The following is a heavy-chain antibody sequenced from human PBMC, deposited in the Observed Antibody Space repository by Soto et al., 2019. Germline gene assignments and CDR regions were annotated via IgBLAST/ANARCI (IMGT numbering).Heavy chain of an antibody. Sequence: QVQLVQSGAEVKKPGSSVKVSCKASGGTFSSYAISWVRQAPGQGLEWMGGIIPIFGTVNYAQKFQGRVTITADESXXTACMELRSLRSEDTAVYYCARGNHRWLQLWYFDLWGRGTLVTVSS. J-gene: IGHJ2*01. D-gene: IGHD5-12*01. CDR3: ARGNHRWLQLWYFDL. CDR1: GGTFSSYA. CDR2: IIPIFGTV. V-gene: IGHV1-69*12.